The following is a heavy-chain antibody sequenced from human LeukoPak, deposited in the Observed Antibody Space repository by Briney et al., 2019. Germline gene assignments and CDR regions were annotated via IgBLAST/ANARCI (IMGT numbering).Heavy chain of an antibody. CDR2: INHSGST. D-gene: IGHD6-13*01. CDR1: GGSISSGDYY. J-gene: IGHJ4*02. CDR3: ARAGYSSSWATLDY. Sequence: SETLSLTCTVSGGSISSGDYYWSWIRQPPGKGLEWIGEINHSGSTNYNPSLKSRVTISVDTSKNQFSLKLSSVTAADTAVYYCARAGYSSSWATLDYWGQGTLVTVSS. V-gene: IGHV4-39*07.